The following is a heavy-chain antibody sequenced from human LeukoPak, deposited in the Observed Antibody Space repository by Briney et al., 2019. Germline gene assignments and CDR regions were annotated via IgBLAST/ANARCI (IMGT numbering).Heavy chain of an antibody. Sequence: PSETLSLTCTVSGGSISSSSYYWGWIRQPPGTGLEWIGSIYYSGSTYYNPSLKSRVTISVDTSKNQFSLKLSSVTAADTAVYYCARQDSSGWYGYGMDVWGQGTTVTVSS. J-gene: IGHJ6*02. D-gene: IGHD6-19*01. V-gene: IGHV4-39*01. CDR1: GGSISSSSYY. CDR3: ARQDSSGWYGYGMDV. CDR2: IYYSGST.